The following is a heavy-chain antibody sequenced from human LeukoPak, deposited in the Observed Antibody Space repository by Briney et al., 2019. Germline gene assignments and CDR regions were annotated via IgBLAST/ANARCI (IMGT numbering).Heavy chain of an antibody. Sequence: PSETLSLTCTVSGASISNYYWSWIRQTPEKGLEWMGHIHSSGGSSYYPSLKSRLTLSIDTSRNQLSLKLPSVTAADTAVYFCARLESYHDFWGQGALVTVSS. CDR1: GASISNYY. CDR2: IHSSGGS. J-gene: IGHJ4*02. D-gene: IGHD1-26*01. V-gene: IGHV4-4*09. CDR3: ARLESYHDF.